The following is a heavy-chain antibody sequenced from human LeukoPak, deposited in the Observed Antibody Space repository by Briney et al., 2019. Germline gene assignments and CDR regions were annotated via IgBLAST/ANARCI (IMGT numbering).Heavy chain of an antibody. CDR1: GFTFDDYA. D-gene: IGHD6-19*01. CDR2: ISWNSGSI. J-gene: IGHJ3*02. Sequence: SGGPLRLSCAASGFTFDDYAMHWVRQAPGKGLEWVSGISWNSGSIGYADSVKGRFTISRDNAKNSLYLQMNSLRAEDTALHYCAKATRSSGSLGAFDIWGQGTMVTVSS. V-gene: IGHV3-9*01. CDR3: AKATRSSGSLGAFDI.